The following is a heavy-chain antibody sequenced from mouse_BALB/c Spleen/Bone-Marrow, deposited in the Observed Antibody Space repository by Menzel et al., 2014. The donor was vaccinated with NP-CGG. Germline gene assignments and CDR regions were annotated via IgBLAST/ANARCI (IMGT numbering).Heavy chain of an antibody. CDR2: IRNKANGYTT. V-gene: IGHV7-3*02. Sequence: EVQRVESGGGLVQPGGSLRLSCATPGFTFTDYYMNWVRQPPGKALEWLGFIRNKANGYTTEYSASVKSRFTISRDNSQNILYLQMNTLRADDSATYYCARDKGRVFFDYWGQGTTLTVSS. CDR3: ARDKGRVFFDY. J-gene: IGHJ2*01. CDR1: GFTFTDYY.